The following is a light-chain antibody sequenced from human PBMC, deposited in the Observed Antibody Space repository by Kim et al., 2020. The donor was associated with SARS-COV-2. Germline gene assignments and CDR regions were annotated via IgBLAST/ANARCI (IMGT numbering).Light chain of an antibody. V-gene: IGLV3-1*01. J-gene: IGLJ2*01. CDR2: QDT. Sequence: SYELTQPPSVSVSPGQTASITCSGDELGDKYVFWYQQKPGQSPVLVIYQDTKRPSGIPERFSASNSGNTATLTISATQATDEADYYCQAWDSGTAVVFGEGTKVTVL. CDR3: QAWDSGTAVV. CDR1: ELGDKY.